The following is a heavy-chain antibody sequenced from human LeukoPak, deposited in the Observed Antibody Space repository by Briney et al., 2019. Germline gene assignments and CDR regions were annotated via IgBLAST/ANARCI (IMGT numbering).Heavy chain of an antibody. CDR3: AREGVAAAGTPTFDY. V-gene: IGHV1-46*01. Sequence: ASVKVSCKASGYTFTSYYMHWVRQAPGQGLEWMGIINPSGGSTSYAQKFQGRVTMTRDTSTSTVCMELSSLRSEDTAVYYCAREGVAAAGTPTFDYWGQGTLVTVSS. D-gene: IGHD6-13*01. CDR2: INPSGGST. J-gene: IGHJ4*02. CDR1: GYTFTSYY.